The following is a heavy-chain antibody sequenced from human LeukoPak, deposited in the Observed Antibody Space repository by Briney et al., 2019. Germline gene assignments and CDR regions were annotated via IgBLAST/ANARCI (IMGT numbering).Heavy chain of an antibody. CDR2: INHSGST. J-gene: IGHJ6*02. CDR1: GGSFSGYY. Sequence: PSETLSLTCAVYGGSFSGYYWSWIRQPPGKGLEWIGEINHSGSTNYNPSLKSRVTISVDTSKNQFSLKLSSVTAADTAVYYCARGPYGSGSYYHNYYYYGMDVWGQGTTVTVS. CDR3: ARGPYGSGSYYHNYYYYGMDV. D-gene: IGHD3-10*01. V-gene: IGHV4-34*01.